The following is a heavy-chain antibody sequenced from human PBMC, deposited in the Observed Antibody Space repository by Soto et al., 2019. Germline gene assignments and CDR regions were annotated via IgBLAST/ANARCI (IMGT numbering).Heavy chain of an antibody. J-gene: IGHJ6*03. D-gene: IGHD2-2*01. V-gene: IGHV4-59*08. CDR2: IYYSGST. CDR1: GGSISSYY. CDR3: ARHRRDIVVVPAAKLRYYYYYYMDV. Sequence: SETLSLTCTVSGGSISSYYWSWIRQPQGKGLEWIGYIYYSGSTNYNPSLKSRVTISVDTSKNQFSLKLSSVTAADTAVYYCARHRRDIVVVPAAKLRYYYYYYMDVWGKGTTVTVSS.